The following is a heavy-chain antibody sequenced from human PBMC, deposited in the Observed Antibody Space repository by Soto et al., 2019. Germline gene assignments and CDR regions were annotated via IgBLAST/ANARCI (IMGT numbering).Heavy chain of an antibody. D-gene: IGHD5-12*01. CDR1: GYTFTSYG. J-gene: IGHJ4*02. V-gene: IGHV1-18*01. Sequence: QVQLVQSGAEVKKPGASVKVSCKASGYTFTSYGISWLRQAPVQGLEWMGWVSAYNGNTNYAKKLQGSVTMTTDTSTSTAYMALRSLRSDDTAVYYCARDNGYESDYWGQGTLVTVSS. CDR3: ARDNGYESDY. CDR2: VSAYNGNT.